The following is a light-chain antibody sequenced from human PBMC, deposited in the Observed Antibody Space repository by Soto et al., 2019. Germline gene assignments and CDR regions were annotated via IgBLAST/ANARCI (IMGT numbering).Light chain of an antibody. CDR2: EDN. CDR1: SSDVGSYNL. Sequence: QSALTQPASVSGSPGQSITISCTGTSSDVGSYNLVSWYQQHPGKAPKLMIYEDNKRPSGVSNRFSGSKSGNTASLTICGLQAEDEAHYYCCSYAPISTVVFGGGTKLTVL. V-gene: IGLV2-23*01. J-gene: IGLJ3*02. CDR3: CSYAPISTVV.